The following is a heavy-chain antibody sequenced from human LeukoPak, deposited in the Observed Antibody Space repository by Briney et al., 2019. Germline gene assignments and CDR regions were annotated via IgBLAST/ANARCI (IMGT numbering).Heavy chain of an antibody. V-gene: IGHV1-18*01. CDR1: GYTFTSYG. D-gene: IGHD3-22*01. CDR3: ARVTARWLLLPGYAFDI. J-gene: IGHJ3*02. Sequence: ASVKVSCKASGYTFTSYGISWVRQAPGQGLEWMGWISAYNGNTNYAQKLQGRVTMTTDTSTSTAYMELRSLRSDDTAVYYCARVTARWLLLPGYAFDIWGQGTMVTVSS. CDR2: ISAYNGNT.